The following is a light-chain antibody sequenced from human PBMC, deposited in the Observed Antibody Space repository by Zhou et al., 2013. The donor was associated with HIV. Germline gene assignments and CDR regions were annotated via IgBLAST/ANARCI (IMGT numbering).Light chain of an antibody. CDR3: QQYGDSPPVT. Sequence: EILMTQSPATLSVSPGERVTLSCRASQSVRSRVAWYQQRSGQAPRLLIFGGSNRAPDRATGIPDRFSGSGSGTDFTLTISRLEPEDSAVYYCQQYGDSPPVTFGGGTKVEI. V-gene: IGKV3-20*01. CDR1: QSVRSR. CDR2: GGS. J-gene: IGKJ4*01.